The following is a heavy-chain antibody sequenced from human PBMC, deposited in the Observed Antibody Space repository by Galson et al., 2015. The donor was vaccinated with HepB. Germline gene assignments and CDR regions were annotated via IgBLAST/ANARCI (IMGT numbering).Heavy chain of an antibody. V-gene: IGHV3-23*01. CDR3: VSSGGYNYWEDDFDY. CDR2: ISGSIGST. J-gene: IGHJ4*02. CDR1: GFIFSNYA. Sequence: SLRLSCAASGFIFSNYAMSWVRQVPGKGLEWVSTISGSIGSTYYADSVEGRFTISRDNSQSTLYLHMNSLRVEDTAVYYCVSSGGYNYWEDDFDYWGQGTLVTVSS. D-gene: IGHD5-24*01.